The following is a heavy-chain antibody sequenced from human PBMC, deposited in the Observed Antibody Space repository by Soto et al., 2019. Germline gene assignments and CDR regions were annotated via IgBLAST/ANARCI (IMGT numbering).Heavy chain of an antibody. CDR1: GVSISSYY. CDR2: IYYSGST. Sequence: SETLSLTCTVSGVSISSYYWIWIRQPPGKGLEWIGYIYYSGSTNYNPSLKSRVTISVDTSKNQLSLKLSSVSAADTAVYYCARDYLRALDYWGHGTLVTVSS. V-gene: IGHV4-59*01. CDR3: ARDYLRALDY. D-gene: IGHD3-10*01. J-gene: IGHJ4*01.